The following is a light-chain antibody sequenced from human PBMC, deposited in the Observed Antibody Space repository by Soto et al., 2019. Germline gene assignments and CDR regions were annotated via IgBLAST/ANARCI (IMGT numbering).Light chain of an antibody. J-gene: IGLJ2*01. CDR1: SSDVGNYNY. CDR2: EVS. V-gene: IGLV2-8*01. CDR3: SSYAGSNIA. Sequence: QSVLTQPPSASGSPGQSVTISCTGTSSDVGNYNYVTWYQQHPGKAPKLLIFEVSKRPAGVPDRYSGSKSGNTASLTVSGLQPDDEADYYCSSYAGSNIAFGGGTKVTVL.